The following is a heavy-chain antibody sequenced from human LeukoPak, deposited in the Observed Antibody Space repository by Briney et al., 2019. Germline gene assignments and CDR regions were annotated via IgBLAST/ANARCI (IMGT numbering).Heavy chain of an antibody. Sequence: ASVKVSCKASGYTFTSYGISWVRQAPGQGLEWMGWISAYNGNTNYAQKLQGRVTMTTDTSTSTAYMELRSLRSDDTAVYYCAMVPRGYYGSGSFDYWGQGTLVTVSS. V-gene: IGHV1-18*01. CDR3: AMVPRGYYGSGSFDY. CDR2: ISAYNGNT. J-gene: IGHJ4*02. D-gene: IGHD3-10*01. CDR1: GYTFTSYG.